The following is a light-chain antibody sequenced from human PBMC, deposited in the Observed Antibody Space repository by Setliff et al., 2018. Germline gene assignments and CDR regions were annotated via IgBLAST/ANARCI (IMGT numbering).Light chain of an antibody. Sequence: QSVLTQPASVSGSPGQSITISCAGTSRDVGAYSHVSWYQQYPGKAPKLMISEVSNRPSGVSYRFSGSKSGNTASLTISGLQAEDEADYYCMSYTTIRTYVFGTGTKGTVL. V-gene: IGLV2-14*01. CDR1: SRDVGAYSH. J-gene: IGLJ1*01. CDR2: EVS. CDR3: MSYTTIRTYV.